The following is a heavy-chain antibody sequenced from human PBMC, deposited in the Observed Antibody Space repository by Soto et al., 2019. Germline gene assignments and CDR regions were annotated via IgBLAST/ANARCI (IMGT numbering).Heavy chain of an antibody. CDR1: GDPFARVK. J-gene: IGHJ6*01. CDR3: ARDLTHDSWTDPYHFFGMDV. D-gene: IGHD3-3*01. Sequence: ASVKVCCRVSGDPFARVKIHGMRQAPEQGLEWMGMIDHRPGSTTYAQTFRCRLIVTRDTSTTMVYMELSSLIFDDTAVYFCARDLTHDSWTDPYHFFGMDVWGQRPTVTVSS. CDR2: IDHRPGST. V-gene: IGHV1-46*01.